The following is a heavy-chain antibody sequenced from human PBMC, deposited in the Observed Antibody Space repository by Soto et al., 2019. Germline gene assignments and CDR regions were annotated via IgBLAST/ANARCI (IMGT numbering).Heavy chain of an antibody. Sequence: GGSLRLSCAASGFTFSSYGMHWVRQAPGKGLEWVAVISYDGSNKYYADSVKGRFTISRDNSKNTLYLQMNSLRAEDTAVYYCAKDNYDFWSGYYRNSYMDVWGKGTTVTVSS. D-gene: IGHD3-3*01. V-gene: IGHV3-30*18. J-gene: IGHJ6*03. CDR2: ISYDGSNK. CDR3: AKDNYDFWSGYYRNSYMDV. CDR1: GFTFSSYG.